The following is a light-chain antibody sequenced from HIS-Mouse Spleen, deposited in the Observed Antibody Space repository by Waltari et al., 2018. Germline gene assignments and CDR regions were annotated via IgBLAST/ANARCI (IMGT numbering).Light chain of an antibody. V-gene: IGLV2-23*01. CDR1: SSDVWRYNL. CDR2: EGS. CDR3: CSYSGSSTYV. Sequence: QSALTQPASVSGSPGQSITISCTGTSSDVWRYNLVSWSQQHPGKAPKLMIYEGSKRPSGVSNRFSGSKSGNTASLTISGLQAEDEADYYCCSYSGSSTYVFGTGTKVTVL. J-gene: IGLJ1*01.